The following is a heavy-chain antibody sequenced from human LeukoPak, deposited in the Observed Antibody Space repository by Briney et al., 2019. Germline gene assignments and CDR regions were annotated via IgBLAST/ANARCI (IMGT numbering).Heavy chain of an antibody. CDR2: IYYTGST. CDR1: GGSISSLY. D-gene: IGHD5-12*01. CDR3: ARGFDSKSTYFDY. Sequence: SETLSLTCSVSGGSISSLYWSWIRQPPGKVLEWIGYIYYTGSTNYNPSLKSRVTMFVDMSKNQFSLRLSSVTAADTAVYYCARGFDSKSTYFDYWGQGTLLTVSS. V-gene: IGHV4-59*08. J-gene: IGHJ4*02.